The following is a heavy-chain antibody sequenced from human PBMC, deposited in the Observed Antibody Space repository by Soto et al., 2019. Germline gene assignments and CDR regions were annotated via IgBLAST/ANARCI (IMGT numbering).Heavy chain of an antibody. CDR3: ARTSAAGKYYYGMDV. D-gene: IGHD6-13*01. Sequence: PGESLKISCKGSEYTFTTYWIGWVRQMPGKGLEWMGIIYPGDSDTRYSPSFQGQVTISVDKSTSIAYLQWTSLKASDTAMYYCARTSAAGKYYYGMDVWGQGTTVTVSS. CDR2: IYPGDSDT. J-gene: IGHJ6*02. CDR1: EYTFTTYW. V-gene: IGHV5-51*01.